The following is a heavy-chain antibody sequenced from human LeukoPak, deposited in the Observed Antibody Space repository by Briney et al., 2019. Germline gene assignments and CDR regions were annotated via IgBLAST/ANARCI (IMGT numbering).Heavy chain of an antibody. CDR1: GFTISSYW. D-gene: IGHD3-16*02. J-gene: IGHJ4*02. Sequence: GGSLRLSCAASGFTISSYWMHWVRQPPGKGLVWVSRITNDGSATGYADSVRGRFTITRDNAKNTLYLQMNSLRVEDTAVYYCARVYDYVWGSYRYWGQGTLVTVST. CDR2: ITNDGSAT. CDR3: ARVYDYVWGSYRY. V-gene: IGHV3-74*01.